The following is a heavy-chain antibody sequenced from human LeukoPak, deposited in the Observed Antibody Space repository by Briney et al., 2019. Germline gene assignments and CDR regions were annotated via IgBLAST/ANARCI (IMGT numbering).Heavy chain of an antibody. CDR3: ARQLEAVAGTNWFDP. CDR1: GYSFTSYW. CDR2: IYPGDSDT. V-gene: IGHV5-51*01. J-gene: IGHJ5*02. D-gene: IGHD6-19*01. Sequence: GESLKISCKGSGYSFTSYWIGWVRQMPGKGLEWMGIIYPGDSDTRYSPSFQGQVTMSADKSISPAYLQWSSLKASDTAMYYCARQLEAVAGTNWFDPWGQGTLVTVSS.